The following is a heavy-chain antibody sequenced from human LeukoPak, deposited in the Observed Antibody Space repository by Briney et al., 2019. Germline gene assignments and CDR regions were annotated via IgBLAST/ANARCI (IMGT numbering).Heavy chain of an antibody. D-gene: IGHD2-2*02. V-gene: IGHV4-39*01. Sequence: SETLSLTCTVSGGSISSSSYYWGWIRQPPGKGLEWIGSIYYSGSTYYNPSLKSRVTISVDTSKNQFSLKLNSVTAADTAVYYCARHERYCSSTSCYRIPSFGYWGQGTLVTVSS. CDR1: GGSISSSSYY. CDR3: ARHERYCSSTSCYRIPSFGY. CDR2: IYYSGST. J-gene: IGHJ4*02.